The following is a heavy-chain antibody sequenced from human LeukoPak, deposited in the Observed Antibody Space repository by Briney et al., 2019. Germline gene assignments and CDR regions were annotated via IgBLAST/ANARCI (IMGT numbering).Heavy chain of an antibody. Sequence: PGGSLRLSCAASGFTVSSNYMSWVRQAPGKGLEWVSVIYSGGSTYYAESVKGRFTISRDNSKNTLYLQMNSLRAEDTAVYYCARDPYYYDSSGYPGGNAFDIWGQGTMVTVSS. J-gene: IGHJ3*02. D-gene: IGHD3-22*01. CDR1: GFTVSSNY. V-gene: IGHV3-53*01. CDR3: ARDPYYYDSSGYPGGNAFDI. CDR2: IYSGGST.